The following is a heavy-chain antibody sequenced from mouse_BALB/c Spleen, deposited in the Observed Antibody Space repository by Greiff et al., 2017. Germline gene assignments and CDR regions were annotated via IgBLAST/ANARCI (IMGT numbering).Heavy chain of an antibody. V-gene: IGHV1S81*02. CDR3: ALYDYLFAY. CDR1: GYTFTSYW. J-gene: IGHJ3*01. Sequence: QVQLQQPGAELVKPGASVKLSCKASGYTFTSYWMHWVKQRPGQGLEWIGEINPSNGRTNYNEKFKSKATLTVDKSSSTAYMQLSSLTSEDSAVYYCALYDYLFAYWGQGTLVTVSA. CDR2: INPSNGRT. D-gene: IGHD2-4*01.